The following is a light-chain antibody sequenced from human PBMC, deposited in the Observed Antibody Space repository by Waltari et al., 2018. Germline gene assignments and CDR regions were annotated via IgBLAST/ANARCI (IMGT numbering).Light chain of an antibody. V-gene: IGKV1-NL1*01. CDR1: QGIGNS. J-gene: IGKJ4*01. CDR2: AES. CDR3: QQYYSKPLT. Sequence: EIQMTQSPSSLSASFGDRVTLTCRASQGIGNSLAWYQQKPGKAPKLLLYAESRLESGVPSRFSGSGSGTDYTLTIIGLQSEDVATYYCQQYYSKPLTFGGGTKVEIK.